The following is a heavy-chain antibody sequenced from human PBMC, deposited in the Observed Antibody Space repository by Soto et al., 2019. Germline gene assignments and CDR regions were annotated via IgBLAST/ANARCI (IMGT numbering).Heavy chain of an antibody. CDR2: IIPIFGTA. CDR1: GGTFSSYA. J-gene: IGHJ6*02. V-gene: IGHV1-69*13. CDR3: AREARLDTIFGVVIPGPSRYYYYGMDV. Sequence: SVKVSCKASGGTFSSYAISWVRQAPGQGLEWMGGIIPIFGTANYAQKFQGRVTITADESTSTAYMELSSLRSEDTAVYYCAREARLDTIFGVVIPGPSRYYYYGMDVWGQGTTVTVSS. D-gene: IGHD3-3*01.